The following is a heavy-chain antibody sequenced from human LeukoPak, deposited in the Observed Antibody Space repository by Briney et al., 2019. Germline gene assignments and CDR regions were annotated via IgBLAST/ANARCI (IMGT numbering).Heavy chain of an antibody. D-gene: IGHD3-9*01. J-gene: IGHJ6*02. CDR1: GFTFSSYS. CDR3: ARDLRDILTGPYYYYYGMDV. CDR2: ISSSSSYI. V-gene: IGHV3-21*01. Sequence: GGSLRLSCAASGFTFSSYSMNWVRQAPGKGLEGVSSISSSSSYIYYADSVKGRCTISRDNAKNSLYLQMNSLSAEDTAVYYCARDLRDILTGPYYYYYGMDVWGQGTTVTVSS.